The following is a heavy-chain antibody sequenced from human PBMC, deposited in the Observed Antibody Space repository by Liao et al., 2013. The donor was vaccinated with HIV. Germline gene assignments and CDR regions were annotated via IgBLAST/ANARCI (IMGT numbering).Heavy chain of an antibody. Sequence: QVQLRQWGAGLLKPSETLSLTCTVYDGSLTGYYWSWIRQSPGKGLAWIGKVHHSGGTTYNPSLKSRATISVDTSKNQFSLRLSSVTAADTAVYYCARDHGASSLHAFDIWGQGTMVTVSS. J-gene: IGHJ3*02. CDR3: ARDHGASSLHAFDI. D-gene: IGHD3-16*01. CDR2: VHHSGGT. CDR1: DGSLTGYY. V-gene: IGHV4-34*01.